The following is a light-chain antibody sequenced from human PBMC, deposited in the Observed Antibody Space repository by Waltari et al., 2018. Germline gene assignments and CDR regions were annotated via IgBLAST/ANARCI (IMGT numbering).Light chain of an antibody. V-gene: IGKV3-15*01. CDR1: QGVSNS. CDR2: GAS. CDR3: QQFNNWPRT. Sequence: EIVMTQSPATLSVSPVERATLSCRASQGVSNSLAWYQQKPGQAPRLLIYGASTRATGIPARFSGSGSGTEFTLTINRLESEDFAVYYCQQFNNWPRTFGQGTKLEIK. J-gene: IGKJ2*01.